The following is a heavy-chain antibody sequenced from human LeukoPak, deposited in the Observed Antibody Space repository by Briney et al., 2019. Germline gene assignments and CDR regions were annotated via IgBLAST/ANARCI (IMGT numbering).Heavy chain of an antibody. CDR1: GYTFTNYA. V-gene: IGHV1-3*01. CDR2: INAGNGNT. CDR3: ARDYYDSSGYYYHTVAP. J-gene: IGHJ5*02. Sequence: ASVKVSCKASGYTFTNYAMHWVRQAPGQRLEWMGWINAGNGNTKYSQKLQGRVTMTTDTSTSTAYMELRSLRSDDTAVYYCARDYYDSSGYYYHTVAPWGQGTLVTVSS. D-gene: IGHD3-22*01.